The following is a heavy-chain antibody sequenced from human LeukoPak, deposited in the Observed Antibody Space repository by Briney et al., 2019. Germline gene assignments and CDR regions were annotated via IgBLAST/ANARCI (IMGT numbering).Heavy chain of an antibody. Sequence: GASVKVSCKASGHTFTSYGISWVRQAPGQGLEWMGGIIPIFGTANYAQKFQGRVTITADKSTSTAYMELSSLRSEDTAVYYCARDPLYCSGGSCYDYWGQGTLVTVSS. V-gene: IGHV1-69*06. D-gene: IGHD2-15*01. CDR2: IIPIFGTA. CDR3: ARDPLYCSGGSCYDY. CDR1: GHTFTSYG. J-gene: IGHJ4*02.